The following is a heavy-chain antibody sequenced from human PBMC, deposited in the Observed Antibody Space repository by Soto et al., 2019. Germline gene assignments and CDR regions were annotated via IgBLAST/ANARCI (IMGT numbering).Heavy chain of an antibody. D-gene: IGHD2-2*01. J-gene: IGHJ2*01. CDR2: IYYSGTT. V-gene: IGHV4-31*03. Sequence: QVQLQESGPGLVKPSQTLSLTCTVSGGSIDSDGSYWSWIRQSPGEGLEWLGYIYYSGTTYYNPSLKSRVSMSLDPSKNPLSLKLRSVTAADTAFYYCASGHCFSSSCSYLDLWGRGTLVTVSS. CDR1: GGSIDSDGSY. CDR3: ASGHCFSSSCSYLDL.